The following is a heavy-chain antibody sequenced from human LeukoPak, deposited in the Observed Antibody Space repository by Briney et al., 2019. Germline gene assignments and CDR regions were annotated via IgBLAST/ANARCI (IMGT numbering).Heavy chain of an antibody. J-gene: IGHJ3*02. CDR3: VVSYLYAFDI. Sequence: GGSLRLSCSASGFTFSSYAMHWVRQAPGKGLEYVSAISSNGGSTYYADSVKGRFTISRDNDKNTLNLQRSSLRAEDTAVYYCVVSYLYAFDIWGQGTMVTVSS. D-gene: IGHD5-18*01. V-gene: IGHV3-64D*09. CDR1: GFTFSSYA. CDR2: ISSNGGST.